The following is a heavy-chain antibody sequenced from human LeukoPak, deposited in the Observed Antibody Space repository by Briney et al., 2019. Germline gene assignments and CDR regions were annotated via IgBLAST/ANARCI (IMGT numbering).Heavy chain of an antibody. V-gene: IGHV4-59*08. CDR2: IYYSGST. CDR1: GGSISGYY. CDR3: ARVSSGWYGIFDY. D-gene: IGHD6-19*01. J-gene: IGHJ4*02. Sequence: SETLSLTCTVSGGSISGYYWSWIRQPPGKGLEWIGYIYYSGSTNHNPSLKSRVTISVDTSKNQFSLKLSSVTAADTAVYYCARVSSGWYGIFDYWGQGTLVTVSS.